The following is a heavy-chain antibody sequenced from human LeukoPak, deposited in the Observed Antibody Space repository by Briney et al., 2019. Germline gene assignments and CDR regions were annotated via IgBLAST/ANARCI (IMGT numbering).Heavy chain of an antibody. CDR3: ARDRYSSGWYGDFDC. Sequence: GGSLRLSCAASGFTFTDYYMSWIRQAPGKGLEWVSYISVSGTTMYYADSVKGRFTISRDNSKNTLYLQVNSLRAEDTAVYCCARDRYSSGWYGDFDCWGQGNLVTVSS. CDR2: ISVSGTTM. J-gene: IGHJ4*02. D-gene: IGHD6-19*01. V-gene: IGHV3-11*04. CDR1: GFTFTDYY.